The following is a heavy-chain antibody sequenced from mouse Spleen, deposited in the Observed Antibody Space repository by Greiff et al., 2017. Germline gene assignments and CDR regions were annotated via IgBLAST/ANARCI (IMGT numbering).Heavy chain of an antibody. V-gene: IGHV1-64*01. Sequence: VQLVESGAELVKPGASVKLSCKASGYTFTSYWMHWVKQRLGQGLEWIGMIHPNSGSTNYNEKFKSKATLTVDKSSSTAYMQLSSLTSEDSAVYYCAGWPKPTAYAMDYWGQGTSVTVSS. J-gene: IGHJ4*01. CDR3: AGWPKPTAYAMDY. CDR2: IHPNSGST. CDR1: GYTFTSYW. D-gene: IGHD1-2*01.